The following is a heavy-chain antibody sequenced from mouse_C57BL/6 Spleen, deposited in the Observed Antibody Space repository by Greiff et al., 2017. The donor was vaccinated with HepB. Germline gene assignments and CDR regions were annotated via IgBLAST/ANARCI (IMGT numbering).Heavy chain of an antibody. D-gene: IGHD2-3*01. CDR2: IHPNSGST. V-gene: IGHV1-64*01. Sequence: QVQLQQSGAELVKPGASVKLSCKASGYTFTSYWMHWVKQRPGQGLEWIGMIHPNSGSTNYNEKFKSKATLTVDKSSSTAYMQLSSLTSEDSAVYYCARPRDGYFDYWGQGTTLTVSS. J-gene: IGHJ2*01. CDR1: GYTFTSYW. CDR3: ARPRDGYFDY.